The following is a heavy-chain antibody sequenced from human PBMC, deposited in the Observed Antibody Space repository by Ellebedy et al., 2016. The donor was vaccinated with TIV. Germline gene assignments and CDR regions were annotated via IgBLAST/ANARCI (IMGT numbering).Heavy chain of an antibody. CDR1: GFTFSNAW. Sequence: GESLKISXAASGFTFSNAWMNWVRQAPGKGLEWVGRIKSKTDGGTTGYAAPVKGRFTISRDDSKNTLYLQMNSLKTEDTAVYYCTTDLNTTFDYWGQGTLVTVSS. CDR3: TTDLNTTFDY. J-gene: IGHJ4*02. V-gene: IGHV3-15*07. D-gene: IGHD1-1*01. CDR2: IKSKTDGGTT.